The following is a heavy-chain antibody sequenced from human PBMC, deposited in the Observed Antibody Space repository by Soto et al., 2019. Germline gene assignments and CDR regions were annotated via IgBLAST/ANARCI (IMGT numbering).Heavy chain of an antibody. V-gene: IGHV3-23*01. Sequence: GSLRLSCAASGFTFSSYAMSWVRQAPGKGLEWVSAISGSGGSTYYADSVKGRFTISRDNSKNTLYLQMNSLRAEDTAVYYCAKESAKTTYDFWSGYKYLGYWGQGTLVTVSS. J-gene: IGHJ4*02. CDR2: ISGSGGST. CDR1: GFTFSSYA. CDR3: AKESAKTTYDFWSGYKYLGY. D-gene: IGHD3-3*01.